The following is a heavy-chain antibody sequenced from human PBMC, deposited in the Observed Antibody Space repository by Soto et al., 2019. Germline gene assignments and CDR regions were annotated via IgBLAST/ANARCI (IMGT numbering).Heavy chain of an antibody. D-gene: IGHD6-13*01. CDR3: AKSYSSNWYDYFDY. Sequence: GGSLRLSCAASGFTFSTYAMSWVRQAPGKGLEWASAMSDSGGSTYYADSVKGRFTISRDNSKNTLYLQMNSLRAEDTALYFCAKSYSSNWYDYFDYWGQGTLVIVSS. CDR2: MSDSGGST. CDR1: GFTFSTYA. J-gene: IGHJ4*02. V-gene: IGHV3-23*01.